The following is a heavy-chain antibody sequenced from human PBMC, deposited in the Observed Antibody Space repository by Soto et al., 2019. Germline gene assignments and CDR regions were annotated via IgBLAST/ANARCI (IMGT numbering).Heavy chain of an antibody. CDR3: AKGGLNSITIFGVDTNYYYGMDV. CDR1: GFTVSSYG. Sequence: GGSLRLSCAASGFTVSSYGMHWVRQAPGTGLAPVAVISYDGSNKYYADSVKGRFTISRDNSKNTLYLQMNSLRAEDTAVYYCAKGGLNSITIFGVDTNYYYGMDVWGQGTTVTVSS. V-gene: IGHV3-30*18. CDR2: ISYDGSNK. D-gene: IGHD3-3*01. J-gene: IGHJ6*02.